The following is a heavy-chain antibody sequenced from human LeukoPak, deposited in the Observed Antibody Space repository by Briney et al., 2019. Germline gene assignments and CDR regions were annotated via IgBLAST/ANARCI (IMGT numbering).Heavy chain of an antibody. D-gene: IGHD3-3*01. V-gene: IGHV1-18*01. J-gene: IGHJ4*02. CDR3: ARGGLGRGWSDFWSAYLPLDY. CDR2: ISTNNGNT. CDR1: GYTFTSYG. Sequence: ASVKVSCKASGYTFTSYGISWVRQAPGQGLEWMGWISTNNGNTNYAQRFKGRVTMTTDTYTTTAYMEVMSLTSDDTAVYYCARGGLGRGWSDFWSAYLPLDYWGQGTLVTVSS.